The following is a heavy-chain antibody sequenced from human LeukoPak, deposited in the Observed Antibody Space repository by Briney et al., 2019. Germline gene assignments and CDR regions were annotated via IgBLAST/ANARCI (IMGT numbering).Heavy chain of an antibody. CDR1: GYTFTNYG. CDR3: ARDHCGANCSPALYYFDC. V-gene: IGHV1-18*01. CDR2: ISGYTGNT. J-gene: IGHJ4*02. Sequence: ASVKVSCKASGYTFTNYGISWVRQAPEQGLEWMGWISGYTGNTNYAQKFRGRVTMTTDTSTSTAYMELRSLRSDDTAVYYCARDHCGANCSPALYYFDCWGQGTLVTVSS. D-gene: IGHD4/OR15-4a*01.